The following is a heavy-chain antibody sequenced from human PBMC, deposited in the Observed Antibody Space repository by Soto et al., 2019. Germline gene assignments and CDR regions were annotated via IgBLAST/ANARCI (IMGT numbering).Heavy chain of an antibody. D-gene: IGHD3-10*01. CDR3: ARDGGSGSYVAFDI. J-gene: IGHJ3*02. CDR2: INPNSGGT. Sequence: ASVKVSCKASGYTFTGYYMHWVRQAPGQGLEWMGWINPNSGGTNYAQKFQGWVTMTRDTSISTAYMELSRLRSDDTAVYYCARDGGSGSYVAFDIWGQGTMVTVSS. V-gene: IGHV1-2*04. CDR1: GYTFTGYY.